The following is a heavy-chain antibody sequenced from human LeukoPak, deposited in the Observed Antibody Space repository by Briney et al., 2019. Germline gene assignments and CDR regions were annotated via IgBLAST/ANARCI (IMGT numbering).Heavy chain of an antibody. D-gene: IGHD3-16*01. J-gene: IGHJ4*02. V-gene: IGHV4-39*07. Sequence: SETLSLTCTASGGSISSSSYYWGWIRQPPGKGLEWIGSIYYSGSTHYNPSLKSRVTISVDRSKNQFSLNLRSVTAADTAIYYCARYMRASGTYDFDYWGQGTLVTVSS. CDR2: IYYSGST. CDR1: GGSISSSSYY. CDR3: ARYMRASGTYDFDY.